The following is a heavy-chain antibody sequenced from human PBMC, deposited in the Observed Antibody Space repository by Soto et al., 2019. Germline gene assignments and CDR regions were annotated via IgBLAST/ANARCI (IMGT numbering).Heavy chain of an antibody. V-gene: IGHV3-30*18. CDR3: AKGSLPGPVVKDGIVS. CDR1: GFTFSSHG. J-gene: IGHJ5*01. D-gene: IGHD3-22*01. Sequence: QVQLVESGGGVVQPGRSLRLSCAASGFTFSSHGMHWVRQAPGKGLEWVTIISYDGTIKYYRDSVKGRFTIFRDNSKSTLFLQMNSLTVEDTAVYYCAKGSLPGPVVKDGIVSWGQGTLVTVSS. CDR2: ISYDGTIK.